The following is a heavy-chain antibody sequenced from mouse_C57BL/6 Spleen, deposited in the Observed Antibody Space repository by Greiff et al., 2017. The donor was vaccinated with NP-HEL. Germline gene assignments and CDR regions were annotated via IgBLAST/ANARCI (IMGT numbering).Heavy chain of an antibody. J-gene: IGHJ2*01. CDR2: INYDGSST. D-gene: IGHD2-4*01. CDR3: AREGASTMITTYYFDY. CDR1: GFTFSDYY. V-gene: IGHV5-16*01. Sequence: EVQLVESEGGLVQPGSSMKLSCTASGFTFSDYYMAWVRQVPEKGLEWVANINYDGSSTYYLDSLKSRFIISRDNAKNILYLQMSSLKSEDTATYYCAREGASTMITTYYFDYWGQGTTLTVSS.